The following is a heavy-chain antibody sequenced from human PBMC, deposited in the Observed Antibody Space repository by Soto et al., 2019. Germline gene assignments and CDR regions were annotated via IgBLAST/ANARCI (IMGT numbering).Heavy chain of an antibody. V-gene: IGHV3-64D*06. J-gene: IGHJ4*01. Sequence: HPGGSLRLSCSVSGFTFSNYAMHWVRQAPGKGLEYVSGITSDGDSTWHADSVKDRFTISRDNSKNTLFLQMSSLRVEDTAIYFCVKGNQLLRYYFEFWGTGTLVTVSS. CDR3: VKGNQLLRYYFEF. CDR2: ITSDGDST. D-gene: IGHD2-15*01. CDR1: GFTFSNYA.